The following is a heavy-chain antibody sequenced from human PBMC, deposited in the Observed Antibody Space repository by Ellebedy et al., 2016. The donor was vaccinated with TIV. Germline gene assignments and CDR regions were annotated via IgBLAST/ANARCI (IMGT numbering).Heavy chain of an antibody. V-gene: IGHV3-23*01. J-gene: IGHJ4*02. CDR2: NSNTGSRT. CDR1: GFTFSSYA. D-gene: IGHD3-22*01. Sequence: GESLKISCAASGFTFSSYAMSLVRPAPGKGLEWVSTNSNTGSRTYYADSVESRFIISRDNSKKTLYLQMNSLSDEDTAGYYCAKGRGGGYDSSAPRYYFDYWGLGTLVTVSS. CDR3: AKGRGGGYDSSAPRYYFDY.